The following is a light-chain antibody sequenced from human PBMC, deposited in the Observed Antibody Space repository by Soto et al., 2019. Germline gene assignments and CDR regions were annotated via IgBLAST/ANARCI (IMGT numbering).Light chain of an antibody. CDR1: QSVSSSY. CDR2: GAS. CDR3: QQYGSSHS. J-gene: IGKJ1*01. V-gene: IGKV3-20*01. Sequence: EIVWTQSPGTLSLSPGERATLSCRASQSVSSSYLAWYQQKPGQAPRLLIYGASSRATGIPDRFSGSGSGTDFNHTISRLESEDVAVYYCQQYGSSHSFGEGTKVEIK.